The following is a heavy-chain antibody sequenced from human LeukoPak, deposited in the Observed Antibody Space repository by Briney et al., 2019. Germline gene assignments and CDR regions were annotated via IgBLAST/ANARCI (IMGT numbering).Heavy chain of an antibody. CDR3: ARAFNWNSFFDY. CDR2: IWYDGSNK. D-gene: IGHD1-7*01. Sequence: PGGSLRLSCAASGFTFSSYGRHWVRQAPGKGLEWMAVIWYDGSNKYYADSVKGRFTISRDNSKNTLYLQMNSLRAEDTAVYYCARAFNWNSFFDYWGQGTLVTVSS. J-gene: IGHJ4*02. V-gene: IGHV3-33*01. CDR1: GFTFSSYG.